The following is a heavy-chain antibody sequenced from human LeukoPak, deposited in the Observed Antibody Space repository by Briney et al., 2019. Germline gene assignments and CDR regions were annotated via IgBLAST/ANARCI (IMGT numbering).Heavy chain of an antibody. D-gene: IGHD3-3*01. CDR1: GGTFSSYA. V-gene: IGHV1-69*01. Sequence: GSSVKVSCKASGGTFSSYAISWVRQAPGQGLEWMGGIIPIFGTASYAQKFQGRVTITADESTSTAYMELSSLRSEDTAVYYCARSGGGYDFWSVYPYYFDYWGQGTLVTVSS. J-gene: IGHJ4*02. CDR2: IIPIFGTA. CDR3: ARSGGGYDFWSVYPYYFDY.